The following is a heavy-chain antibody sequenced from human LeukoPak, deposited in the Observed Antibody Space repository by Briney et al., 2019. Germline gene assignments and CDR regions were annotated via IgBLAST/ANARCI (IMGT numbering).Heavy chain of an antibody. CDR3: ARGGYYDSSGYYPY. D-gene: IGHD3-22*01. J-gene: IGHJ4*02. V-gene: IGHV4-31*03. CDR1: GGSISSGGYS. CDR2: IYYSGST. Sequence: PSETLSLTCTVSGGSISSGGYSWSWIRQHPGKGLEWIGYIYYSGSTYYNPSLKSRVTISVDTSKNQFSLKLSSVTAADTAVYYCARGGYYDSSGYYPYWGQGTLVTVSS.